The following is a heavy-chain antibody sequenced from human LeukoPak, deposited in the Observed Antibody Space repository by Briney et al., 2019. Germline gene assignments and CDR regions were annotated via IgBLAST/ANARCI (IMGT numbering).Heavy chain of an antibody. Sequence: ASVKVSCKASGYTFTGYYMHWVRQAPGQGLEWMGWINPNSGGTNYAQKFQGRVTMTRDTSISTAYMELSRLRSDDTAVYYCARDLPDSSGYYQRNWFDPWGQGTLVTVSS. J-gene: IGHJ5*02. CDR1: GYTFTGYY. V-gene: IGHV1-2*02. CDR3: ARDLPDSSGYYQRNWFDP. D-gene: IGHD3-22*01. CDR2: INPNSGGT.